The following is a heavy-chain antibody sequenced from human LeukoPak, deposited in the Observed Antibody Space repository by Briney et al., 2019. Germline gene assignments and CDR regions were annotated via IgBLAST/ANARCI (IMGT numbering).Heavy chain of an antibody. CDR1: GGSISSSSYY. J-gene: IGHJ3*02. Sequence: PSETLSLTCTVSGGSISSSSYYWGWIRQPPGKGLEWIGDIYYSGTTNYNPSLKSRVTISVDTSRNQFSLKLSSVTAADTAVYYCARIMGRDAFDIWGQGTMVTVSS. CDR2: IYYSGTT. CDR3: ARIMGRDAFDI. V-gene: IGHV4-61*05. D-gene: IGHD2-8*01.